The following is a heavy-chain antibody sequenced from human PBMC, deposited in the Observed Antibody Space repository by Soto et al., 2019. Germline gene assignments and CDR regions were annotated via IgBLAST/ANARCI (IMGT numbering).Heavy chain of an antibody. CDR3: AIATYYYDSSGYPTGAFDI. CDR1: GGSISSGDYY. Sequence: SETLSLTCTVSGGSISSGDYYWSWIRQPPGKGLEWIGYIYYSGSTYYNPSLKSRVTISVDTSKNQFSLKLSSVTAADTAVYYCAIATYYYDSSGYPTGAFDIWGQGTMVTVSS. V-gene: IGHV4-30-4*01. D-gene: IGHD3-22*01. J-gene: IGHJ3*02. CDR2: IYYSGST.